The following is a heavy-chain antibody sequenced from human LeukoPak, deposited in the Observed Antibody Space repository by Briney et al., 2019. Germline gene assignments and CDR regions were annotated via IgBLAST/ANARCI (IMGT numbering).Heavy chain of an antibody. D-gene: IGHD3-3*01. Sequence: PSETLSLTCAGYGGSFSGYYWSWIRQPPGKGLEWIGEINHSGSTNYNPSLKSRVTISVDTSKNQFSLKLSSVTAADTAVYYCARVSSRSGYYTYWGQGTLVTVSS. CDR1: GGSFSGYY. CDR3: ARVSSRSGYYTY. CDR2: INHSGST. V-gene: IGHV4-34*01. J-gene: IGHJ4*02.